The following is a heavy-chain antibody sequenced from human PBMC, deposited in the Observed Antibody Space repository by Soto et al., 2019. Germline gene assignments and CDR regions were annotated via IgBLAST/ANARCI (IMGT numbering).Heavy chain of an antibody. D-gene: IGHD1-1*01. CDR2: ISSSSRRT. CDR3: AKVAKSGMVLEYFDF. J-gene: IGHJ4*02. V-gene: IGHV3-23*01. CDR1: DFTFGNYG. Sequence: QPVGSLRLSGETSDFTFGNYGMGCVRHSPGKWLYWVCGISSSSRRTYYADSVRGRFTFSRANSKNTLYLQMDTLRADDTAVYYCAKVAKSGMVLEYFDFWGQGSLVTVSS.